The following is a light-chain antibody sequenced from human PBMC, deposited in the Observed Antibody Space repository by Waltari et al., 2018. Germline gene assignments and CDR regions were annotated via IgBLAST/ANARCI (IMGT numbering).Light chain of an antibody. Sequence: VLTQSPATLSLSPGDRATLSCRASQNIGDYLAWYQQKPGQAPSLLISAASNRATGVPARFSGSGSGTDFTLTISSLEPEDFAVYYCQNRRDWPLLTFGGGTKVEIK. J-gene: IGKJ4*01. CDR1: QNIGDY. CDR2: AAS. CDR3: QNRRDWPLLT. V-gene: IGKV3-11*01.